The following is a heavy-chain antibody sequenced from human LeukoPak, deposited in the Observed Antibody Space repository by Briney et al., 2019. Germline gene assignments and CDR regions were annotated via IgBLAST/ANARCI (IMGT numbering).Heavy chain of an antibody. CDR3: TALGIAATDTDY. D-gene: IGHD6-13*01. J-gene: IGHJ4*02. V-gene: IGHV3-73*01. Sequence: GGSLRLSCAASGFTFSGTAIHWVRQASGKGLEWVGRIRSKANSFATAYAASVEGRFTISRDDSKNTAYLQMSSLKTEDTAVYYCTALGIAATDTDYWGQGTLVTASS. CDR2: IRSKANSFAT. CDR1: GFTFSGTA.